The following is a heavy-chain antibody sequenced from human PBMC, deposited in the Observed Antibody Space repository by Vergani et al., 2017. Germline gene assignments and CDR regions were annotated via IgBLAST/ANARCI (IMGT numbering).Heavy chain of an antibody. CDR2: ISAYNGNT. CDR3: ARDQNNWNDGGYYYYGMDV. J-gene: IGHJ6*02. D-gene: IGHD1-20*01. V-gene: IGHV1-18*01. Sequence: VQLVQSGAEVKKPGASVKVSCKASGYTFTSYGISWVRQAPGQGLEWMGWISAYNGNTNYAQKLQGRVTMTTDTSTSTAYMELRSLRSDDTAVYYCARDQNNWNDGGYYYYGMDVWGQGTTVTVSS. CDR1: GYTFTSYG.